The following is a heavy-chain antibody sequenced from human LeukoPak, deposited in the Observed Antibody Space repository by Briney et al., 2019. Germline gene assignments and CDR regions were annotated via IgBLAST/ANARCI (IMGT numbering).Heavy chain of an antibody. CDR3: AREGEDSSSSLDY. CDR1: GGSISSYY. Sequence: SETLSLTCTVSGGSISSYYWSWIRQPPGKGLVWIGYIYYSGSTNYNPSLKSRVTISVDTSKNQFSLKLSSVTAADTAVYYCAREGEDSSSSLDYWGQGTLVTVSS. V-gene: IGHV4-59*01. D-gene: IGHD6-6*01. J-gene: IGHJ4*02. CDR2: IYYSGST.